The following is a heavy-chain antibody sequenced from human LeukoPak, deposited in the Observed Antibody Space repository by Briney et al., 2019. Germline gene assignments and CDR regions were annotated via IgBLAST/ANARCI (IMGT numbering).Heavy chain of an antibody. CDR2: INHSGST. J-gene: IGHJ4*02. CDR1: GGSFSGYY. CDR3: ARGSPGSSSWYWGRPSPFDY. V-gene: IGHV4-34*01. Sequence: SETLSLTCAVYGGSFSGYYRSWIRQPPGKGLEWIGEINHSGSTNYNPSLKSRVTISVDTSKNQFSLKLSSVTAADTAVYYCARGSPGSSSWYWGRPSPFDYWGQGTLVTVSS. D-gene: IGHD6-13*01.